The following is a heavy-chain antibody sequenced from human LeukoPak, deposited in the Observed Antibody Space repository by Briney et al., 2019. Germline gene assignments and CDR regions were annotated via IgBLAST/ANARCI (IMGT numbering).Heavy chain of an antibody. CDR2: ISSSSSTI. Sequence: GGSLRLSCAASGFTFSVYWMHWVRQAPGKGLEWVSYISSSSSTIYYADSVKGRFIISRDNAKNSLYLQMNSLRAEDTAVYYCAREATVVTPDFDYWGQGTLVTVSS. J-gene: IGHJ4*02. V-gene: IGHV3-48*04. CDR1: GFTFSVYW. D-gene: IGHD4-23*01. CDR3: AREATVVTPDFDY.